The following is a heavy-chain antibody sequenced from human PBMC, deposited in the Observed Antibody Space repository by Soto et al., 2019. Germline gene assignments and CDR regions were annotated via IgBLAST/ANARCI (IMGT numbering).Heavy chain of an antibody. Sequence: ASVKVSCKASGYTFTSYGISWVRQAPGQGLEWMGWISAYNGNTNYAQKLQGRVTMTTDTSASTAYMELRSLRSDDTAVYYCARDASGPYCSSTSCQEFDPWGKGDLVPVSS. CDR1: GYTFTSYG. V-gene: IGHV1-18*01. J-gene: IGHJ5*02. D-gene: IGHD2-2*01. CDR3: ARDASGPYCSSTSCQEFDP. CDR2: ISAYNGNT.